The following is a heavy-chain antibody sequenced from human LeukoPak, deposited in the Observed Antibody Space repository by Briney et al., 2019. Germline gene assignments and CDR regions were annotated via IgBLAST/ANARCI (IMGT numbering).Heavy chain of an antibody. V-gene: IGHV4-39*01. D-gene: IGHD6-19*01. CDR3: ARGLAGVDWYFDL. Sequence: SETLSLTCTVSGGSISSSSYYWGWIRQPPGKGLEWIGSIYYSGSTYYNPSLKSRVTISVDTSKNQFSLKLSSVTAADTAVYYCARGLAGVDWYFDLWGRGTLVTVSS. CDR2: IYYSGST. CDR1: GGSISSSSYY. J-gene: IGHJ2*01.